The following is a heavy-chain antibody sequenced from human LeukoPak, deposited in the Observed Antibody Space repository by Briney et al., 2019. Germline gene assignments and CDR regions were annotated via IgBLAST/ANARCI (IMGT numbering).Heavy chain of an antibody. J-gene: IGHJ6*02. CDR2: IHTSGST. D-gene: IGHD6-13*01. V-gene: IGHV4-4*07. CDR1: GDSISSYY. Sequence: SETLSLICTVSGDSISSYYWSWLRQPAGKGLEWIGRIHTSGSTNYNPSLKSRVTISVDTSKNQFSLRLSSVIAADTAVYYCARLTPIAAAGAYYYSMDVWGQGTTVTVSS. CDR3: ARLTPIAAAGAYYYSMDV.